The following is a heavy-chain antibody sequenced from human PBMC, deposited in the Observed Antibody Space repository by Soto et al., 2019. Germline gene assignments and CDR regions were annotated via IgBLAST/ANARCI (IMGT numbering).Heavy chain of an antibody. V-gene: IGHV1-18*01. J-gene: IGHJ4*02. CDR1: GYRFSRYG. CDR3: ARDEEDANLMIVVLPGDY. Sequence: QVQLVQSGGEVKKPGASVKVSCKTSGYRFSRYGINWVRQAPGQGLEWMGGISTYNGNTQYAQKFQGRVIMTIDTSTNTADLELRSLRSDDTAVYYCARDEEDANLMIVVLPGDYWGQGTLVSVSS. D-gene: IGHD3-22*01. CDR2: ISTYNGNT.